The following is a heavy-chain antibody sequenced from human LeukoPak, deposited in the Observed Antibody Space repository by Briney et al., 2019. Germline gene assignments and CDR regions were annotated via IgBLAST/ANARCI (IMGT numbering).Heavy chain of an antibody. CDR2: IYYSGST. Sequence: SETLSLTCTVSGGSISSYYWSWILQPPGKGLAWIGYIYYSGSTNYNPSLKSRVTISVDTSKNQFSLKLSSVTAADTAVYYCARDKGVFPGDYYYGMDVWGQGTTVTVSS. CDR3: ARDKGVFPGDYYYGMDV. D-gene: IGHD3-10*01. J-gene: IGHJ6*02. V-gene: IGHV4-59*01. CDR1: GGSISSYY.